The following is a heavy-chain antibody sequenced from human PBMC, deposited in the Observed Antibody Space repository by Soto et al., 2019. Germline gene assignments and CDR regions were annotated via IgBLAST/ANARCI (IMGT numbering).Heavy chain of an antibody. J-gene: IGHJ6*02. CDR3: ARVYGITMVRGTNTGIQYYYYGMDV. CDR2: ISAYNGNT. CDR1: GYTFTSYG. D-gene: IGHD3-10*01. V-gene: IGHV1-18*01. Sequence: ASVKVSCKASGYTFTSYGISWVRQAPGQGLEWMGWISAYNGNTNYAQKLQGRVTMTTDTSTSTAYMELRSLRSDDTAVYYCARVYGITMVRGTNTGIQYYYYGMDVWGQGTTVTVSS.